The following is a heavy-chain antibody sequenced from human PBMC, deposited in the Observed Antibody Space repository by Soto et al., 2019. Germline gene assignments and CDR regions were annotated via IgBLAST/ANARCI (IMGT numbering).Heavy chain of an antibody. V-gene: IGHV3-48*03. CDR3: AGGIMYGGSYQD. CDR2: ISSSGSTI. J-gene: IGHJ4*02. CDR1: GFTFSTYE. Sequence: EVQLVESGGGLIQPGGSLRLSCAASGFTFSTYEMAWVRQAPGKGLEWVSYISSSGSTIRYAESVKGRFTISRDNAKNSLYLHMNSLRAEDTAVYYCAGGIMYGGSYQDWGQGTLVTVSS. D-gene: IGHD1-26*01.